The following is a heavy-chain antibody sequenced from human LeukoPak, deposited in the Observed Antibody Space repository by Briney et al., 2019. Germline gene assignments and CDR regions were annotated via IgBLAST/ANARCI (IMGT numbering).Heavy chain of an antibody. J-gene: IGHJ4*02. V-gene: IGHV3-21*01. Sequence: PGGSLRLSCAASGFTFSSYSMNWVRQAPGKGLEWVSSISSSSSYIYYADSVKGRFTISRDNAKNSLYLQMNSLRAEDTAVYYCARTLPASGSSWFRQEVLYGYFDYWGQGTLVTVSS. CDR3: ARTLPASGSSWFRQEVLYGYFDY. D-gene: IGHD6-13*01. CDR2: ISSSSSYI. CDR1: GFTFSSYS.